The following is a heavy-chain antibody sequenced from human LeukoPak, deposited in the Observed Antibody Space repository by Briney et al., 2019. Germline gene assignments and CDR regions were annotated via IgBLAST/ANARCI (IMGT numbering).Heavy chain of an antibody. J-gene: IGHJ4*02. CDR2: IIPILGIA. CDR3: ARLFGDTAMVIDY. V-gene: IGHV1-69*04. Sequence: SVKVSCKASGGTFSSYAISWVRQAPGQGLEWMGRIIPILGIANYAQKFQGRVTITADKSTSTAYMELSSLRSEDTAVYYCARLFGDTAMVIDYWGQGTLVTVSS. D-gene: IGHD5-18*01. CDR1: GGTFSSYA.